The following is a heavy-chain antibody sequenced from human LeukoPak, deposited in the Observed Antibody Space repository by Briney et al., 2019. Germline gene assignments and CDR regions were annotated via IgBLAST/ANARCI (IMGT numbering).Heavy chain of an antibody. CDR3: ARDREAGTSASRFDY. CDR1: GFTVSDNY. V-gene: IGHV3-53*01. J-gene: IGHJ4*02. D-gene: IGHD2-2*01. CDR2: VYTGDNT. Sequence: GGSLRLSCAASGFTVSDNYMSWVRQAPGKGLEWVSVVYTGDNTYYAGSVKGRFTISRDNSKNTLYLQMNSLRAEDTAVYYCARDREAGTSASRFDYRGQGTLVTVSS.